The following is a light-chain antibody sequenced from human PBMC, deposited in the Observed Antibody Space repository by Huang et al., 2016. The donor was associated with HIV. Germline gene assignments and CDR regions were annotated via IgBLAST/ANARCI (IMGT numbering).Light chain of an antibody. V-gene: IGKV3-11*01. Sequence: DIVLTQSPATLSLSPGERATLSCRASQSVATYLAWYQQNPGQGPRLLIYDASNRATGIPARFSGSGSGTDFTLTISSLEPEDFAVYYCQQRTNWSWTFGQGTKVEIK. CDR2: DAS. CDR3: QQRTNWSWT. CDR1: QSVATY. J-gene: IGKJ1*01.